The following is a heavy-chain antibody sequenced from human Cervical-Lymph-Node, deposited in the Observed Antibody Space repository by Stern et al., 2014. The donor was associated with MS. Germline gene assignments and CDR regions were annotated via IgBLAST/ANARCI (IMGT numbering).Heavy chain of an antibody. J-gene: IGHJ6*02. CDR1: GGTFSRDT. CDR2: LIPTFGTA. D-gene: IGHD5-18*01. Sequence: MQLVESGAEVKTPASSVKVSCKASGGTFSRDTFSWVRQAPGQGLVWMGGLIPTFGTANYAQKFQGRVTITADKPSSTAYMELSSLRSEDTAVYYCARVRETVMASYYYYYHMDVWGQGTTVTVSS. V-gene: IGHV1-69*06. CDR3: ARVRETVMASYYYYYHMDV.